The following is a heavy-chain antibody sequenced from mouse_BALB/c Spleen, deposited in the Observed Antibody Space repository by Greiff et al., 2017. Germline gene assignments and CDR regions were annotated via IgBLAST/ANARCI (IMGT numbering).Heavy chain of an antibody. CDR3: TRVRYAMDY. CDR2: INPSNGGT. J-gene: IGHJ4*01. V-gene: IGHV1S81*02. CDR1: GYTFTSYY. Sequence: VHLVESGAELVKPGASVKLSCKASGYTFTSYYMYWVKQRPGQGLEWIGEINPSNGGTNFNEKFKSKATLSVDKSSSTAYMQLSSLTSEDSAVYYCTRVRYAMDYWGQGTSVTVSS.